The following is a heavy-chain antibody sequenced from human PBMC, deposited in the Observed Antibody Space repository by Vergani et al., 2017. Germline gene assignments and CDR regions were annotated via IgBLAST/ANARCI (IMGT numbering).Heavy chain of an antibody. CDR2: IYHSGST. CDR3: RVAARPGDYYMDV. D-gene: IGHD6-6*01. V-gene: IGHV4-38-2*01. J-gene: IGHJ6*03. CDR1: GHSISSGYY. Sequence: QVQLQESGPGLVKPSETLSLTCAVSGHSISSGYYWGWIRQPPGKGLEWIGSIYHSGSTYYNPSLKSRVTISVDTSKNQFSLKLSSVTAADTAVYYCRVAARPGDYYMDVWGKGTTVTVSS.